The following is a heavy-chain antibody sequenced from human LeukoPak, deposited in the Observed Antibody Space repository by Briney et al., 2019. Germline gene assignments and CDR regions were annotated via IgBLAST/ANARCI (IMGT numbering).Heavy chain of an antibody. CDR2: IYYSGST. V-gene: IGHV4-39*07. D-gene: IGHD3-3*01. J-gene: IGHJ5*02. CDR1: GGSISSSSYY. CDR3: ARADDFWSGYGFDP. Sequence: SETLSLTCTVSGGSISSSSYYWGWIRQPPGKGREWIGSIYYSGSTYYNPSLKSRVTISVDTSKSQFSLKLSSVTAADTAVYYCARADDFWSGYGFDPWGQGTLVTVSS.